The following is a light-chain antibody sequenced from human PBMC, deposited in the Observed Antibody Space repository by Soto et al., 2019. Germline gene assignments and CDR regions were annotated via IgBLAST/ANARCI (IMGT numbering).Light chain of an antibody. V-gene: IGKV3-11*01. J-gene: IGKJ4*01. CDR1: QSVSSY. CDR3: QQRSNWPWT. Sequence: EIVLTQSPATPSLSPGERATLSCRASQSVSSYLAWYQQKPGQAPRLLIYDTSNRATGIPARFSGSGSGTDFTLTISSLEPEDFALYYCQQRSNWPWTFGGGTKVEIK. CDR2: DTS.